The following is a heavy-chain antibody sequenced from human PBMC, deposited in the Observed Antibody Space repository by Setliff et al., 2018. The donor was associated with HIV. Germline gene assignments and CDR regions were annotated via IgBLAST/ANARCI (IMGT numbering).Heavy chain of an antibody. CDR1: GGSIISSTYF. CDR2: IYYSGST. CDR3: ARAFFFDTSGYRSYYHYMDV. J-gene: IGHJ6*03. V-gene: IGHV4-39*07. Sequence: PSETLSLTCTVSGGSIISSTYFWGWIRQPPGKGLECIGNIYYSGSTSYNPSLKSRVTISVDTSKNQFSLRLSSVTAADTATYYCARAFFFDTSGYRSYYHYMDVWGKGTTVTVSS. D-gene: IGHD3-22*01.